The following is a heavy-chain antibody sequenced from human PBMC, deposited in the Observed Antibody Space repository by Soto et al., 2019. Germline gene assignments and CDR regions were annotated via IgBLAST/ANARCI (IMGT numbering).Heavy chain of an antibody. CDR3: ARGRYCSSTRCYTYKWFEP. Sequence: QVQLVPSGAEVKKPWSSVKVFCKASGGTFSSYAISWVRQAPGQGLEWMGGIIAIFGTANYAQKLQGRVTITADESTNTAYLELSSLRSENTAVYYCARGRYCSSTRCYTYKWFEPWGQGNLVNVSS. CDR1: GGTFSSYA. D-gene: IGHD2-2*02. J-gene: IGHJ5*02. V-gene: IGHV1-69*01. CDR2: IIAIFGTA.